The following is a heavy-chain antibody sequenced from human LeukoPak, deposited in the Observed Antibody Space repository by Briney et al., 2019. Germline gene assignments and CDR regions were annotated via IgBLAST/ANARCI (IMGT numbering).Heavy chain of an antibody. J-gene: IGHJ6*03. Sequence: PRASVKVSCKASGYTFTGYYMHWVRQAPGQGLEWMGWINPNSGGTNYAQKFQGRVTMTRDTSISTAYMELSRLRSDDTAVYYCARNSGYDWWHYYYYMDVWGKGTTVTVSS. D-gene: IGHD5-12*01. CDR3: ARNSGYDWWHYYYYMDV. CDR1: GYTFTGYY. CDR2: INPNSGGT. V-gene: IGHV1-2*02.